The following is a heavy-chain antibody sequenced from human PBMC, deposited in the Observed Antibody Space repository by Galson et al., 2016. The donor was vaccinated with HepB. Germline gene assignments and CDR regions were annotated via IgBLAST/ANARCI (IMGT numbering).Heavy chain of an antibody. D-gene: IGHD3-3*02. CDR1: ECTFRTYA. CDR2: ITGRGCGT. Sequence: LRLSCASSECTFRTYAMHGLRQPPGRGREWVSAITGRGCGTYYAHGVKGRSTDPRDNSNNTPFLQMNSLSAEETAVYYCARDQGALYNHFGSDVNQYGMDVWGKGTTVTVSP. V-gene: IGHV3-23*01. CDR3: ARDQGALYNHFGSDVNQYGMDV. J-gene: IGHJ6*04.